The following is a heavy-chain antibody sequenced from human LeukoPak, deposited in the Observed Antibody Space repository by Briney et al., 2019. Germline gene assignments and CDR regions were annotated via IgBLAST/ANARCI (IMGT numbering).Heavy chain of an antibody. J-gene: IGHJ3*02. CDR1: GYSFTSYW. CDR2: IYPGDSDT. CDR3: ARGSDTAMVTGEAFVI. Sequence: GESLKISCKGSGYSFTSYWIGWVRQMPGKGLEWMGIIYPGDSDTRYSPSFQGQVTISADKSISTAYPQWSSLKASDTAMYYCARGSDTAMVTGEAFVIWGQGTMVTVSS. V-gene: IGHV5-51*01. D-gene: IGHD5-18*01.